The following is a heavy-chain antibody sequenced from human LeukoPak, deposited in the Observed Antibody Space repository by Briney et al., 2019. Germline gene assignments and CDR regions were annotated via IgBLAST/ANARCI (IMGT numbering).Heavy chain of an antibody. CDR2: ISSSGSTI. CDR1: GFTFSSYE. V-gene: IGHV3-48*03. D-gene: IGHD3-9*01. J-gene: IGHJ4*02. Sequence: PGGSLRLSCAASGFTFSSYEMNWVRQAPGKGLEWVSYISSSGSTIYYADSVKGRFTISRDNSKNTLYLQMNSLRAEDTAVYYCARSRVDDILTGYYNDYWGQGTLVTVSS. CDR3: ARSRVDDILTGYYNDY.